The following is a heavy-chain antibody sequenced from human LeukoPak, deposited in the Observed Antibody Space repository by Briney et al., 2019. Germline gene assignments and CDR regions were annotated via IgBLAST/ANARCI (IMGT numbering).Heavy chain of an antibody. Sequence: PGGTLRLSCAASGFTFSSYGMSWVRQAPGKGLEWVSAISGSGGSTYYADSVKGRFTISRDNSKNTLYLQMNSLRAEDTAVYYCAKRPSGWQWLVLLDDYWGQGTLVTVSS. V-gene: IGHV3-23*01. CDR2: ISGSGGST. CDR1: GFTFSSYG. CDR3: AKRPSGWQWLVLLDDY. D-gene: IGHD6-19*01. J-gene: IGHJ4*02.